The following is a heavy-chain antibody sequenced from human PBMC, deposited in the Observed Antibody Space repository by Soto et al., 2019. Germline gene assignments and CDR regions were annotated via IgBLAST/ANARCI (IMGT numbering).Heavy chain of an antibody. Sequence: PSETLSLTYTVSGGSLSNYYWSWIRQPPGKGLEWVGYMFNGGSANYNPSLKSRVATSVDMSQNQFSLKLTSVTAADTAVYYCARHGAIYSNSWNDFDYWGQGTLVTVSS. J-gene: IGHJ4*02. CDR1: GGSLSNYY. CDR3: ARHGAIYSNSWNDFDY. CDR2: MFNGGSA. D-gene: IGHD5-18*01. V-gene: IGHV4-59*08.